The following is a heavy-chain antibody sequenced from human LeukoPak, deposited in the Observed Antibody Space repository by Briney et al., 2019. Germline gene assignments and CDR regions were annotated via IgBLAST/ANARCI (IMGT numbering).Heavy chain of an antibody. CDR2: IYTSGST. V-gene: IGHV4-4*07. D-gene: IGHD6-19*01. CDR3: AGSGWSFDAFDF. J-gene: IGHJ3*01. CDR1: GGSISSYY. Sequence: PSETLSLTCTVFGGSISSYYWSWIRQPAGKGLEWIGRIYTSGSTNYNPSLKSRVTMSVDTSKNRFSLRLSSLTAADTAVYFCAGSGWSFDAFDFWGQGTMVTVSS.